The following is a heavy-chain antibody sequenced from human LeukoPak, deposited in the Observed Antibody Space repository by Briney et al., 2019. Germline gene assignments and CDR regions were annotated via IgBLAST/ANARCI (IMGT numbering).Heavy chain of an antibody. J-gene: IGHJ4*02. Sequence: PGGSLRLSCAASGFTFSTYSMNWVRQAPGKGLKWVSYISSSSSSIYYADSAKGRFTISRDNAKNSLYLQMSSLRAEDTAVYYCARDDHYYASSGYSLPYWGQGTLVTVSS. CDR2: ISSSSSSI. D-gene: IGHD3-22*01. CDR1: GFTFSTYS. V-gene: IGHV3-48*04. CDR3: ARDDHYYASSGYSLPY.